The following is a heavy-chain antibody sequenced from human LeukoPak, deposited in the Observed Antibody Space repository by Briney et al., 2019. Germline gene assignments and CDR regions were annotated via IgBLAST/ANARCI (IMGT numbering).Heavy chain of an antibody. CDR1: GYTFINYD. CDR3: ARNLYYGSGSPEAYFDY. Sequence: GASVKVSCKASGYTFINYDINWVRQATGQGLEWMGWINPNSGGTNYAQKFQGRVTMTRDTSISTAYMELSRLRSDDTAVYYCARNLYYGSGSPEAYFDYWGQGTLVTVSS. V-gene: IGHV1-2*02. J-gene: IGHJ4*02. CDR2: INPNSGGT. D-gene: IGHD3-10*01.